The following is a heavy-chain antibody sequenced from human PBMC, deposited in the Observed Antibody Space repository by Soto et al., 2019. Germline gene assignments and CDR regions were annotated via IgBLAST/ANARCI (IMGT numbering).Heavy chain of an antibody. CDR1: GFTFTSSA. J-gene: IGHJ5*02. D-gene: IGHD3-10*01. CDR3: AASITMVRGVIIDSTSWFDP. CDR2: IVVGSGNT. V-gene: IGHV1-58*01. Sequence: SVKVSCKASGFTFTSSAVQWVRRARGQRLEWIGWIVVGSGNTNYAQKFQERVTITRDMSTSTAYMELSSLRSEDTAVYYCAASITMVRGVIIDSTSWFDPWGQGTLVTVSS.